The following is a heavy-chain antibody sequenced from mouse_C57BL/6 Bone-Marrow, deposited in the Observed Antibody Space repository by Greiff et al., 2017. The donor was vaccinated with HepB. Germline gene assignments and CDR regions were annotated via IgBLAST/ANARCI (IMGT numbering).Heavy chain of an antibody. D-gene: IGHD1-1*01. J-gene: IGHJ4*01. CDR2: ISDGGSYT. CDR1: GFTFSSYA. Sequence: EVHLVESGGGLVKPGGSLKLSCAASGFTFSSYAMSWVRQTPEKRLEWVATISDGGSYTYYPDNVKGRFTISRDNAKNNLYLQMSHLKSDDTAMYYCARDPSYYGSSGGYAMDYWGQGTSVTVSS. V-gene: IGHV5-4*01. CDR3: ARDPSYYGSSGGYAMDY.